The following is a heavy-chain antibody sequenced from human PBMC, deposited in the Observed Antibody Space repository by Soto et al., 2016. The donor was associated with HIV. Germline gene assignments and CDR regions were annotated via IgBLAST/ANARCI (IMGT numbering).Heavy chain of an antibody. D-gene: IGHD3-16*02. CDR1: GSTVSHNY. V-gene: IGHV3-66*01. J-gene: IGHJ4*02. CDR3: AREGVWGSSRPYYFDR. Sequence: EEQLVESGGGLVQPGGSLRLSCAASGSTVSHNYMSWVRQAPGKGLEWVSVMNSGGSRYYSDSVRGRFTISRDNSKNTVYLQMNRLRAEDTAVYYCAREGVWGSSRPYYFDRWGQGILVTVSS. CDR2: MNSGGSR.